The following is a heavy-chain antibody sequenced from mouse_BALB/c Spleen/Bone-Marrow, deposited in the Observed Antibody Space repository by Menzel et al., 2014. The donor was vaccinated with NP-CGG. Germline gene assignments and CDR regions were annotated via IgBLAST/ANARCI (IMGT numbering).Heavy chain of an antibody. CDR1: GFGFSRYW. J-gene: IGHJ3*01. CDR2: INPDSSTI. D-gene: IGHD1-1*01. CDR3: ARLSYYGRFAY. V-gene: IGHV4-1*02. Sequence: EVQGVESGGGLVQPGGSLKLSCAASGFGFSRYWMSWVRQAPGKGLEWIGEINPDSSTINYTPSLKDKFIISRDNAKNTLYLQMSKVRFEDTALYYCARLSYYGRFAYWGQGTLVTVSA.